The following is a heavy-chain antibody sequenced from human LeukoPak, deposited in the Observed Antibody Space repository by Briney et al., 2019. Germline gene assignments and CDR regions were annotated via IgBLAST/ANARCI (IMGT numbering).Heavy chain of an antibody. CDR3: ARGLPRGYSYGPKGAYFDY. CDR2: INHSGST. J-gene: IGHJ4*02. V-gene: IGHV4-34*01. D-gene: IGHD5-18*01. Sequence: SETLSLTCAVYGGSFSGYYWSWIRQPPGKGLEWIGEINHSGSTNYNPSLKSRVTISVDTSKNQFSLKLSSVTAADTAVYYCARGLPRGYSYGPKGAYFDYWGQGTLVTVSS. CDR1: GGSFSGYY.